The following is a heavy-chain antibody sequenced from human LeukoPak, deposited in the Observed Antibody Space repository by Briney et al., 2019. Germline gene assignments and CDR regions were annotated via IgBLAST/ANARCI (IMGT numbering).Heavy chain of an antibody. D-gene: IGHD3-3*01. J-gene: IGHJ4*02. V-gene: IGHV3-23*01. CDR1: GFTFSSYA. CDR2: ISGRGGST. CDR3: AKFTETYYGYFDY. Sequence: PGGSLRLSCAASGFTFSSYAMSWVRQAPGKGLEWVSAISGRGGSTYYADSVKGRFAISRDNSKNTLYLQMNSLRAEDTAVYYCAKFTETYYGYFDYWGQGTLVTVSS.